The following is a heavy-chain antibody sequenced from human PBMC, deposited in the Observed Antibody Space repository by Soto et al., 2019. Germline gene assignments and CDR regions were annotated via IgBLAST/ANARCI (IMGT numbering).Heavy chain of an antibody. J-gene: IGHJ4*02. CDR1: GYTFTGYY. CDR2: INPNSGGT. CDR3: ARGHVVRGVIITIYDY. V-gene: IGHV1-2*04. D-gene: IGHD3-10*01. Sequence: ASVKVSCKASGYTFTGYYMHWVRQAPGQGLEWMGWINPNSGGTNYAQKFQGWVTMTRDTSISTAYMELSRLRSDDTAVYYCARGHVVRGVIITIYDYWGQGTLVTGSS.